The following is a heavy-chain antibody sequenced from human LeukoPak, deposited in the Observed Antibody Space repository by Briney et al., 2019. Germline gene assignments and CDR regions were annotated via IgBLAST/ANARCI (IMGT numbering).Heavy chain of an antibody. CDR1: GYTFTSYA. D-gene: IGHD3-3*01. CDR3: AXDSHDFWSGYCFDY. J-gene: IGHJ4*02. Sequence: ASVKVSCKASGYTFTSYAMNWVRQAPGQGLEWMGWINTNTGNPTYAQGFTGRFVFSLDTSVSTAYLQISSLKAEDTAVYYCAXDSHDFWSGYCFDYWGQGTLVTVSS. CDR2: INTNTGNP. V-gene: IGHV7-4-1*02.